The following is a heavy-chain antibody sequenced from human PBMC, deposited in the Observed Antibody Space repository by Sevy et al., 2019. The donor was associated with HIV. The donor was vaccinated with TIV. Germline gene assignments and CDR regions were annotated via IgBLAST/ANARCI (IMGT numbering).Heavy chain of an antibody. CDR3: SRSVYGSGTYLNDY. CDR1: GYLFSGYY. D-gene: IGHD3-10*01. V-gene: IGHV1-2*02. CDR2: INPKDGGT. J-gene: IGHJ4*02. Sequence: ASVTVSCKASGYLFSGYYVHWVRQAPGQGLEWMGWINPKDGGTNYAQKFQGRVTMTTDTSISIAYLELNRLTSDDTAMFYCSRSVYGSGTYLNDYWGQGTLITVSS.